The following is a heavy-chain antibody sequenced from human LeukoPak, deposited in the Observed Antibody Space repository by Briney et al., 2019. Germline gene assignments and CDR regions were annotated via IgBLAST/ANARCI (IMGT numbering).Heavy chain of an antibody. CDR3: AKQGRDVITFGGVTGSFDY. CDR1: GFTFSSYA. V-gene: IGHV3-23*01. CDR2: ISGSGGST. D-gene: IGHD3-16*01. Sequence: PGGSLRLSCAASGFTFSSYAMSWVRQAPGKGLEWVSGISGSGGSTYYADSVKGRFTISRDNSKNTLYLQMNSLRAEDTAVYYCAKQGRDVITFGGVTGSFDYWGQGTLVTVSS. J-gene: IGHJ4*02.